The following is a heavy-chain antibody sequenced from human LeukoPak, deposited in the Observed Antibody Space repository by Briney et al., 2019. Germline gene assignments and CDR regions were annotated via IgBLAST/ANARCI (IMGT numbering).Heavy chain of an antibody. CDR3: ARVSWGFNCSGGSCYSESNFDY. V-gene: IGHV3-30*14. CDR1: GFTFSSYA. CDR2: ISYDGSNK. J-gene: IGHJ4*02. D-gene: IGHD2-15*01. Sequence: GGSLRLSCAASGFTFSSYAMHWVRQAPGKGLEWVAVISYDGSNKYYADSVMGRFTISRDNAKKSLFLQMNSLIAEDMAVYYCARVSWGFNCSGGSCYSESNFDYWGQGTLVTVSS.